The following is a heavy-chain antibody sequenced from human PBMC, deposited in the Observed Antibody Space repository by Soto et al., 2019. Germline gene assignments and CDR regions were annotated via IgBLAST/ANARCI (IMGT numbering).Heavy chain of an antibody. CDR2: ISGFSGNP. CDR3: ARDVIIVPSLRRSLDV. CDR1: GYTFTSYG. Sequence: QVQLVQSGGEVKKPGASVKVSCKSSGYTFTSYGISWVRQAPGQGLEWMAWISGFSGNPNYAQKFQGRVTLTTATSTSTAYMELRRLRSHATAVYYCARDVIIVPSLRRSLDVWRQGPTATVSS. J-gene: IGHJ6*02. D-gene: IGHD2-2*01. V-gene: IGHV1-18*01.